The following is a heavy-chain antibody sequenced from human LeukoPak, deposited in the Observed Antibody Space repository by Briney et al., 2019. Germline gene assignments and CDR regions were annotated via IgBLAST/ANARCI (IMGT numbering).Heavy chain of an antibody. V-gene: IGHV4-39*01. CDR3: ARQLGVVVATY. J-gene: IGHJ4*02. D-gene: IGHD2-15*01. Sequence: SETLSLTCTVSGGSISSSSYYWGWIRQPPGKGLEWIGNIYYSGSTYYNPSLKSRVTISVDTSKNQFSLKLSSVTAADTAVYYCARQLGVVVATYWGQGTLVTVSS. CDR1: GGSISSSSYY. CDR2: IYYSGST.